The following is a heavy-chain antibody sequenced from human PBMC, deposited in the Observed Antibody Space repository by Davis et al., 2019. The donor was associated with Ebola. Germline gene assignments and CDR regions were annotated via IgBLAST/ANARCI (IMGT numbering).Heavy chain of an antibody. V-gene: IGHV3-48*02. CDR3: ASRSVSNYCFDQ. CDR1: GFTFSTFY. J-gene: IGHJ4*02. CDR2: ISRGGNTI. D-gene: IGHD3-3*01. Sequence: GGSLRLSCEASGFTFSTFYMNWVRQAPGKGLEWVSYISRGGNTIHYADSVRGRFTISRDNAKNSLYLQMNSLRDEDTAVYYCASRSVSNYCFDQWGQGTLVTVSS.